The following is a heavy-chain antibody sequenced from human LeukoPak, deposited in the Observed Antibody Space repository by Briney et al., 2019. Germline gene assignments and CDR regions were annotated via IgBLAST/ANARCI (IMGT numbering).Heavy chain of an antibody. CDR3: ARGNSRTMIVVVQHKSAFDY. CDR1: GGSISFYY. Sequence: PSETLSLTCTVSGGSISFYYWSWIRQPAGKGLEWIGRIYTSGSTDYNPSLKSRVTISVDTSKNQFSLKLSSVTAADTAVYYCARGNSRTMIVVVQHKSAFDYWGQGTLVTVSS. CDR2: IYTSGST. V-gene: IGHV4-4*07. J-gene: IGHJ4*02. D-gene: IGHD3-22*01.